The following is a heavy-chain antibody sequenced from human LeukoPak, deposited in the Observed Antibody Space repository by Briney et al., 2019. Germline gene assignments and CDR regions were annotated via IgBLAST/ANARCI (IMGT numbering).Heavy chain of an antibody. CDR2: IKQDGSEK. CDR3: ARDEVPAAPGADAFDI. J-gene: IGHJ3*02. CDR1: GFTFSSYW. V-gene: IGHV3-7*01. D-gene: IGHD2-2*01. Sequence: PGGSLRLSCAASGFTFSSYWMSWVRQAPGKGLEWVANIKQDGSEKYYVDSVKGRFTISGDNAKNSLYLQMNSLRAEDTAVYYCARDEVPAAPGADAFDIWGQGTMVTVSS.